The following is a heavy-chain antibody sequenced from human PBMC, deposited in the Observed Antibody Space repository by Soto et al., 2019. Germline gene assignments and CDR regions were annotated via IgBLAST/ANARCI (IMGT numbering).Heavy chain of an antibody. Sequence: QVQLVQSGAEVKKPGASVKVSCKASGYTFTSYAMHWVRQAPGQRLEWMGWINAGNGNTKYSQKFQGRVTITRDTSASTAYMELSSLRSEDTAVYYCARAHTATSFWSGYYVDWGQGTLVTVSS. CDR2: INAGNGNT. CDR3: ARAHTATSFWSGYYVD. D-gene: IGHD3-3*01. J-gene: IGHJ4*02. V-gene: IGHV1-3*01. CDR1: GYTFTSYA.